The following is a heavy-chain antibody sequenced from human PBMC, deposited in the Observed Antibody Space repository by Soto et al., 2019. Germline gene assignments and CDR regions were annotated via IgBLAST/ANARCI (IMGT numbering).Heavy chain of an antibody. CDR3: AKDKAIIAVAGTKGARYAFDI. CDR1: GFTFDDYA. V-gene: IGHV3-9*01. J-gene: IGHJ3*02. CDR2: ISWNSGSI. D-gene: IGHD6-19*01. Sequence: GGSLRLSCAASGFTFDDYAMHWVRQAPGKGLEWVSGISWNSGSIGYADSVKGRFTISRDNAKNSLYLQMNSLRAEDTALYYCAKDKAIIAVAGTKGARYAFDIWGQGTMVTVSS.